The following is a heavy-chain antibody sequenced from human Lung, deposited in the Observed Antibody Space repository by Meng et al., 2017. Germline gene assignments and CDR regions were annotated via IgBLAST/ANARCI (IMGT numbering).Heavy chain of an antibody. CDR1: GGSISSIDW. D-gene: IGHD6-19*01. CDR3: ASWIYSCGWQ. V-gene: IGHV4/OR15-8*02. CDR2: IYHGGDT. Sequence: QGQLQKPGPGLVKPSGTLSLPCVVSGGSISSIDWWSWVRQPPGKGLEWIGEIYHGGDTNYNPSLKSRVTIAIDRSKNQFSLKLSSVTAADTAVYYCASWIYSCGWQWGQGTLVTVSS. J-gene: IGHJ4*02.